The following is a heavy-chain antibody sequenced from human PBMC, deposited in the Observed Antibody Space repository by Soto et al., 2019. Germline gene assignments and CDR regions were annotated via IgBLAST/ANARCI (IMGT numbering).Heavy chain of an antibody. V-gene: IGHV4-31*03. CDR2: IYYSGST. Sequence: PSETLSLTCTVSGGSISSGGYYWSWIRQHPGKGLEWIGYIYYSGSTYYNPSLKSRVTISVDTSKNQFSLKLSSVTAADTAVYYCARDLRGGSWYGSYYYYGMDAWGQGTTVTVSS. J-gene: IGHJ6*02. D-gene: IGHD6-13*01. CDR1: GGSISSGGYY. CDR3: ARDLRGGSWYGSYYYYGMDA.